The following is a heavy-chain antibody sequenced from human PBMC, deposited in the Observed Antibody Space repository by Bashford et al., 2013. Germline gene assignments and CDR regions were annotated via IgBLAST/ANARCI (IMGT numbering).Heavy chain of an antibody. V-gene: IGHV1-69*06. J-gene: IGHJ6*02. CDR1: GGTFSSYA. D-gene: IGHD3-22*01. CDR3: AREYYDSSGYQLYYYYYYGMDV. Sequence: SVKVSCKASGGTFSSYAISWVRQAPGQGLEWMGGIIPIFGTANYAQKFQGRVTITADKSTSTAYMELSSLRSEDTAVYYCAREYYDSSGYQLYYYYYYGMDVWGQGTTVTVSS. CDR2: IIPIFGTA.